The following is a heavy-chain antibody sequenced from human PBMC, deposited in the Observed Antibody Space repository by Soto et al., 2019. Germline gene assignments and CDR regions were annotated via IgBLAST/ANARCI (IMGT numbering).Heavy chain of an antibody. CDR1: GYTLTELS. V-gene: IGHV1-24*01. Sequence: ASVKVSCKVSGYTLTELSMHWVRQAPGKGLEWMGGFDPEDGETIYAQKFQGRVTMTEDTSTDTAYMELSSLRSEDTAVYYCATYFYYGDRLRKNWFDPWGQGTLVTVSS. CDR3: ATYFYYGDRLRKNWFDP. D-gene: IGHD4-17*01. J-gene: IGHJ5*02. CDR2: FDPEDGET.